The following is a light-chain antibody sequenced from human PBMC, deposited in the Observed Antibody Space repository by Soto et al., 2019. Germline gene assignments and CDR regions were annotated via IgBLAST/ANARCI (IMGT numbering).Light chain of an antibody. CDR1: SSDVGAYNF. CDR2: EVT. J-gene: IGLJ1*01. V-gene: IGLV2-14*01. Sequence: LTQPASVSGSPGQSITISCTGTSSDVGAYNFVSWYQHHPGRAPKVIIYEVTIRPSGVSNRFSGSKSGNTASLTISGLQAEDEADYYCSSYTTSAPYVFGSGTKVTVL. CDR3: SSYTTSAPYV.